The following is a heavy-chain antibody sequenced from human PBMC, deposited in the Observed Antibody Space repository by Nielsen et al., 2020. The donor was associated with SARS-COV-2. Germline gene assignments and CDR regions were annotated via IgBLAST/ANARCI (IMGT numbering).Heavy chain of an antibody. V-gene: IGHV5-51*01. D-gene: IGHD6-25*01. CDR1: GYSFTSYW. CDR2: IYPGDSDT. J-gene: IGHJ6*03. Sequence: GGSLRLSCKGSGYSFTSYWIGWVRQTPGKGLEWMGIIYPGDSDTRYSPSFQGQVTISADKSISTAYLQWSSLKASDTAMYYCARSLAAPRSDYMDVWGKGTTVTVSS. CDR3: ARSLAAPRSDYMDV.